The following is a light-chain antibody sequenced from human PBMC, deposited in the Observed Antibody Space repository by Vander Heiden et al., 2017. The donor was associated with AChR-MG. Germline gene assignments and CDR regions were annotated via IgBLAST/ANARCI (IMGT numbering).Light chain of an antibody. CDR1: RRVSSSY. CDR3: QQYNSSPLT. J-gene: IGKJ4*01. CDR2: GAS. V-gene: IGKV3-20*01. Sequence: EIVLTQPPGTLSFSPGARATLPCRASRRVSSSYLAWYQQKPGQAPRLLIYGASSRATGIPDRFSGSGSGTDFTLTISRLEPEDFAVYYCQQYNSSPLTFGEGTKVEIK.